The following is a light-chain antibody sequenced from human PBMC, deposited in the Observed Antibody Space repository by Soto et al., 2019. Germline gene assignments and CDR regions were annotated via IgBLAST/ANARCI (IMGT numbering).Light chain of an antibody. J-gene: IGLJ2*01. CDR2: NNN. CDR3: AAWDDSLDAVV. Sequence: QSALTQPPSASGTPGQRVTISCSGSSSNNGSNTVNWYQQLPGTAPKLLIYNNNQRPSGVPDRFSGSKSGTSASVAICGLQSEDEADYYCAAWDDSLDAVVFGGGTKVTVL. V-gene: IGLV1-44*01. CDR1: SSNNGSNT.